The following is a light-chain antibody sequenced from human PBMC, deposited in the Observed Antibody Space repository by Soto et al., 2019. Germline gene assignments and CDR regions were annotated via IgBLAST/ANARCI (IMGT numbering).Light chain of an antibody. CDR3: QQTYSAPPT. V-gene: IGKV1-39*01. Sequence: IKLTQSPSSLSAYVGERVTLTCLASQIISTYLNWYQQRAGLAPRLLIYAASSLQSGVPPRFSGSGPGTDFTLTISSLQPEDFATYFCQQTYSAPPTFGQGTKVDIK. CDR2: AAS. CDR1: QIISTY. J-gene: IGKJ1*01.